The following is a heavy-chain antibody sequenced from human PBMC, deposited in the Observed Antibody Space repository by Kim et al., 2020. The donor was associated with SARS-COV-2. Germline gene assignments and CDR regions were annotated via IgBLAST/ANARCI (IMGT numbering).Heavy chain of an antibody. V-gene: IGHV4-4*02. D-gene: IGHD1-26*01. CDR1: GGSISSSNW. Sequence: SETLSLTCAVSGGSISSSNWWSWVRQPPGKGLEWIGEIYHSGSTNYNPSLKSRVTISVDKSKNQFSLKLSSVTAADTAVYYCARVTEVGATNYYGMDVWGQGTTVTVSS. CDR3: ARVTEVGATNYYGMDV. CDR2: IYHSGST. J-gene: IGHJ6*02.